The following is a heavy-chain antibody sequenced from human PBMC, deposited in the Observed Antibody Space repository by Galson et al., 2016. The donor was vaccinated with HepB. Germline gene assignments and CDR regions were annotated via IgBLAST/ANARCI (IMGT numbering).Heavy chain of an antibody. CDR2: VYYNGAT. V-gene: IGHV4-59*08. CDR3: ARRWSGIDH. Sequence: SETLSLTCTVSGGSINGYFWAWIRQPPGKGLEWLGHVYYNGATSYSPSLWSRVAMSVDMSKNQFSLKLIAVTAADTAVYYCARRWSGIDHWGQGMLVTVSS. D-gene: IGHD6-25*01. CDR1: GGSINGYF. J-gene: IGHJ4*02.